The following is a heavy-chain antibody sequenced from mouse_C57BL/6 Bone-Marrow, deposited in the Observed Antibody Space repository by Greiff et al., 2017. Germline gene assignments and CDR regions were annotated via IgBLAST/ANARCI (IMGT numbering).Heavy chain of an antibody. V-gene: IGHV1-18*01. J-gene: IGHJ2*01. CDR3: ARPYYYGSSFYFDY. CDR1: GYTFTDYN. Sequence: EVKLQASGPELVKPGASVKIPCKASGYTFTDYNMDWVKQSHGKSLAWIGDINPNNGGTIYNQKFKGKATLTVDKSSSTAYMERRILTSEDTAVYYCARPYYYGSSFYFDYWGQGTTLTVSS. D-gene: IGHD1-1*01. CDR2: INPNNGGT.